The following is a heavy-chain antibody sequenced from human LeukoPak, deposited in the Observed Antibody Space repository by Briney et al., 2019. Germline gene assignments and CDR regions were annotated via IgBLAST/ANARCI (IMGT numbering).Heavy chain of an antibody. CDR3: AREEVGAHYRAFDI. V-gene: IGHV4-61*02. D-gene: IGHD1-26*01. J-gene: IGHJ3*02. CDR1: GGSISSCSYY. CDR2: IYTTGRT. Sequence: PSETLSFSCTVSGGSISSCSYYWSWIRQPARKGLEWIGRIYTTGRTNQNPHRKITVTIAVATSTNQLSRSMRTATAADTAVYYCAREEVGAHYRAFDIWGQGTMVTVSS.